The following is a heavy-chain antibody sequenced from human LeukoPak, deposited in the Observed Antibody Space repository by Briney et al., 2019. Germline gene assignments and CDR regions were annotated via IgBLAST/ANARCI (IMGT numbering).Heavy chain of an antibody. D-gene: IGHD2/OR15-2a*01. J-gene: IGHJ4*02. CDR2: IYYSGCN. CDR3: ARERDSYYEFDY. Sequence: PESLSLTCLVSGGSIRHYYWSWIRQPPGKGLAGIGYIYYSGCNNYNPHLKSRVTISVDTSKSQFSLKLSSVTAAYAGVYYCARERDSYYEFDYWGEGTLDTVSS. CDR1: GGSIRHYY. V-gene: IGHV4-59*01.